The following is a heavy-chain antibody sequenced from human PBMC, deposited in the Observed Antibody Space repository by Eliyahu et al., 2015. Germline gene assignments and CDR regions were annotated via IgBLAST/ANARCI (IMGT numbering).Heavy chain of an antibody. J-gene: IGHJ4*02. CDR2: INAYNGNT. D-gene: IGHD2/OR15-2a*01. CDR3: ARDPGGYFASLRY. Sequence: GESPGQGLEWMGWINAYNGNTKYAQKFQGRVAMTADTSTSTAHMELRSLRSDDTAVYYCARDPGGYFASLRYWGQGTLVTVS. V-gene: IGHV1-18*01.